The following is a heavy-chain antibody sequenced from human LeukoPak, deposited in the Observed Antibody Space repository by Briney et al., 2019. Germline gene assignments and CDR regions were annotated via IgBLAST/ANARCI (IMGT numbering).Heavy chain of an antibody. Sequence: GGSLRLSCAGSGFPFSSHGMNWVRQAAGKGLEWVSGISPGGGPTYYADSVKGRFTISRDDSKNTLYLQMRNLRAEDTAVYYCTRHGPGDSSGYRPNDAYDIWGQGTMVTVSS. CDR3: TRHGPGDSSGYRPNDAYDI. V-gene: IGHV3-23*01. CDR1: GFPFSSHG. D-gene: IGHD3-22*01. J-gene: IGHJ3*02. CDR2: ISPGGGPT.